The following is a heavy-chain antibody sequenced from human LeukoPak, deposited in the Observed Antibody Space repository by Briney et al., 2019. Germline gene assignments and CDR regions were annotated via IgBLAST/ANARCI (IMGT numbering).Heavy chain of an antibody. J-gene: IGHJ5*01. V-gene: IGHV1-2*02. CDR2: INPNSGGT. CDR1: GYTFTGYY. CDR3: AREDSIYYGSGSFNWFDS. D-gene: IGHD3-10*01. Sequence: ASVKVSCKASGYTFTGYYMHWVRQAPGQGLEWMGWINPNSGGTNYAQKFQGRVTMTRDTSISTAYMELSRLRSDDTAVYYCAREDSIYYGSGSFNWFDSWGQGTLITVSS.